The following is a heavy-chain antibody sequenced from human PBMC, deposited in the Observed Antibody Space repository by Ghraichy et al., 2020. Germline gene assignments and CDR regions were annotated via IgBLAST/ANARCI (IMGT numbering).Heavy chain of an antibody. CDR1: GGSISGYY. Sequence: SETLSLTCTISGGSISGYYWSWIRQPPGKGLEWIGHMYSSGSVAYNPSLKSRVSISLDTSKNQSSLKLNSVTAADTAVYYCARAGYGDLFDYWGQGTLVTVSS. D-gene: IGHD4-17*01. CDR2: MYSSGSV. CDR3: ARAGYGDLFDY. J-gene: IGHJ4*02. V-gene: IGHV4-59*13.